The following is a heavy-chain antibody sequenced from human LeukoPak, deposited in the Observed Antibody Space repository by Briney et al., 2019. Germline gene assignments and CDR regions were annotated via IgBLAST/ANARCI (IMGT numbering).Heavy chain of an antibody. CDR3: ARDGSRNPRYGMDV. CDR1: GYTFTSYG. CDR2: ISAYNGNT. Sequence: RASVKVSCKASGYTFTSYGSSCVRRATGQGLEWMGWISAYNGNTNYAKKLQGRVTMTTDTSTSTAYMELRSLRSDDAAVYYCARDGSRNPRYGMDVWGQGTTVTVSS. V-gene: IGHV1-18*01. D-gene: IGHD6-13*01. J-gene: IGHJ6*02.